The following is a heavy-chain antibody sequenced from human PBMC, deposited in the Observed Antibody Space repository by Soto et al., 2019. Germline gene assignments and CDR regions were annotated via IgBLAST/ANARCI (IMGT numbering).Heavy chain of an antibody. J-gene: IGHJ5*02. CDR1: GGSISSYY. CDR2: IYHSGST. Sequence: QVQLQESGPGLVKPSETLSLTCTVSGGSISSYYWSWIRQPPGKGLEWIGYIYHSGSTNYNPSLKSRVTISVDTSKNQFSLKLSSVTAADTAVYYCAILVWSYGTWFDPWGQGTLVTVSS. D-gene: IGHD5-18*01. CDR3: AILVWSYGTWFDP. V-gene: IGHV4-59*08.